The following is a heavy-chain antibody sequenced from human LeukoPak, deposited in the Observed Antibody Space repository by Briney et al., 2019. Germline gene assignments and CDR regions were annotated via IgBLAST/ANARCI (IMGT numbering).Heavy chain of an antibody. V-gene: IGHV4-59*08. Sequence: PSETLSLTCTVSGGSISSYYWSWIRQPPGKGLEWIGYIYYSGSTNYNPSLKSRVTLSVDTSKNQFSLKLSSVTAADTAVYYCARVPHHSGYYFDYWGQGTLVTASS. D-gene: IGHD3-10*01. CDR2: IYYSGST. J-gene: IGHJ4*02. CDR3: ARVPHHSGYYFDY. CDR1: GGSISSYY.